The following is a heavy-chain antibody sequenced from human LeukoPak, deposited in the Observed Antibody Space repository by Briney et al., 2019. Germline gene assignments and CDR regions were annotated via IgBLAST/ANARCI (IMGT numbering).Heavy chain of an antibody. Sequence: GGSLRLSCAASGFTVSSNYMSWVRQAPGKGLEWVSVIYSGGSTYYADSVKGRFTISRDNSKNTLYLQMNSLRAEDTAVYYCARGDPSSWHRYYYMDVWGKGTTVTVS. D-gene: IGHD6-13*01. CDR1: GFTVSSNY. J-gene: IGHJ6*03. CDR3: ARGDPSSWHRYYYMDV. CDR2: IYSGGST. V-gene: IGHV3-53*01.